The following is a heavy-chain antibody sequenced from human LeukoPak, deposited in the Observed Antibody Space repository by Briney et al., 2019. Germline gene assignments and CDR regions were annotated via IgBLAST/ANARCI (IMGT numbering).Heavy chain of an antibody. CDR2: IYTSGST. Sequence: PSETLSLTCTVSGGSISSYYWSWIRQPAGKGLEWIGRIYTSGSTNYNPSLKSRFTMSVDTSKNQFSLKLSSVTAADTAVYYCARDLQYCSSTSCYIXFDIXXQGTMVTVSS. D-gene: IGHD2-2*02. CDR3: ARDLQYCSSTSCYIXFDI. V-gene: IGHV4-4*07. J-gene: IGHJ3*02. CDR1: GGSISSYY.